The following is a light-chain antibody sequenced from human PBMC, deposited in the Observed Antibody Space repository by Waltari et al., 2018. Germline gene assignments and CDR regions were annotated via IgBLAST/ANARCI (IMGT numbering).Light chain of an antibody. V-gene: IGKV3-11*01. CDR3: QQRSKWSIT. CDR2: DAS. J-gene: IGKJ5*01. Sequence: EIVLTQSPATLSLSPGERATLSCRASQSVSSSLGWYQQRPGQAPRLLIYDASSRATGIPARFSGSGSGTDFTLTINSLEPEDFAVYYCQQRSKWSITFGQGTRLEIK. CDR1: QSVSSS.